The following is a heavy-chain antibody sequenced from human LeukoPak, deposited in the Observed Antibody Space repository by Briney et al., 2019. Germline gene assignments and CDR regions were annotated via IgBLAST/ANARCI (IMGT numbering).Heavy chain of an antibody. CDR2: IKSDGTYS. J-gene: IGHJ4*02. Sequence: PGGSLRLSCAASEFTFSSYSMNWVRQAPGKGLVCVSRIKSDGTYSDYGDSVGGRFTISRDNAKDTLYLQMNSLRVEDTAVYYCVRDDDQYGVDYWGRGTLVAVSS. CDR1: EFTFSSYS. D-gene: IGHD1-1*01. CDR3: VRDDDQYGVDY. V-gene: IGHV3-74*01.